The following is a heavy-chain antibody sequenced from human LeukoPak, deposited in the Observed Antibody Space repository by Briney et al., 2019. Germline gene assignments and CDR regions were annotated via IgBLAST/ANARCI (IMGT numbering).Heavy chain of an antibody. CDR2: IYYSGST. Sequence: PSETLSLTCTVSGGSISSGGYYWSWIRQHPGKGLEWIGYIYYSGSTYYDPSLKSRVTISVDTSKNQFSLKLCSVTAADTAVYYCAREGHDYGDNNGMDVWGQGTTVTVSS. D-gene: IGHD4-23*01. CDR1: GGSISSGGYY. V-gene: IGHV4-31*03. J-gene: IGHJ6*02. CDR3: AREGHDYGDNNGMDV.